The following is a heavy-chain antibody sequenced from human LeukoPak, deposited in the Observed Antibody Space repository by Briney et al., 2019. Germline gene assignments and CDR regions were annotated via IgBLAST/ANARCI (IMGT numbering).Heavy chain of an antibody. D-gene: IGHD1-26*01. V-gene: IGHV1-2*02. CDR3: ARDLSGSYLIWFDP. J-gene: IGHJ5*02. Sequence: GASVKVSCKASGYTFTSYYMHWVRQAPGQGLEWMGWINPNSGGTNYAQKFQGRVTMTRDTSISTAYMELSRLRSDDTAVYYCARDLSGSYLIWFDPWGQGTLVTVSS. CDR2: INPNSGGT. CDR1: GYTFTSYY.